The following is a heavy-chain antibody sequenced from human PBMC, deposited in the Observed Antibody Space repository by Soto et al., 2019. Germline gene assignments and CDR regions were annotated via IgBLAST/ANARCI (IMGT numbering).Heavy chain of an antibody. CDR3: ARGGLGYYVSGNPYGMDV. V-gene: IGHV3-30-3*01. D-gene: IGHD3-10*01. CDR2: ISYDGSNK. J-gene: IGHJ6*02. Sequence: QVQLVESGGGVVQPGRSLRLSCAGSGFTFSRYAMHWVRQAPGKGLEWVAGISYDGSNKYYADTVKGRFTISRDNSKNTLYLQITSLRAEDTAVYYCARGGLGYYVSGNPYGMDVWGQGTTVTVSS. CDR1: GFTFSRYA.